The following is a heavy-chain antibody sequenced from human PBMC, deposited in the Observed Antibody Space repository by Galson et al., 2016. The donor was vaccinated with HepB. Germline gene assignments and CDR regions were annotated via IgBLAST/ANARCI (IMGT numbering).Heavy chain of an antibody. J-gene: IGHJ4*02. D-gene: IGHD3-22*01. CDR3: ARDINYYDNSGYSSDY. CDR1: GYTFTNYY. Sequence: SVKVSCKASGYTFTNYYMHWVRQAPGQGLEWMGIINPNGGSTIYAQKFQGRVTMTRDTSTSTVYMEMRSLRSEDTAVYYCARDINYYDNSGYSSDYWGQGTLVTVSS. CDR2: INPNGGST. V-gene: IGHV1-46*01.